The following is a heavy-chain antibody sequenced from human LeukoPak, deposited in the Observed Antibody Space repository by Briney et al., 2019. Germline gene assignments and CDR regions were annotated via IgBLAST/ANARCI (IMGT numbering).Heavy chain of an antibody. Sequence: PGGSLRLSCAASGFTFSTYWMTWVRQAPGKGLEWLANINQNGSETYYVDSVKGRFTISRDNAKNSLYLQMNSLRVEDTAVYYCARKEYYYDTSTYGWFDPWGQGTLVTVS. CDR2: INQNGSET. V-gene: IGHV3-7*01. D-gene: IGHD3-22*01. CDR3: ARKEYYYDTSTYGWFDP. J-gene: IGHJ5*02. CDR1: GFTFSTYW.